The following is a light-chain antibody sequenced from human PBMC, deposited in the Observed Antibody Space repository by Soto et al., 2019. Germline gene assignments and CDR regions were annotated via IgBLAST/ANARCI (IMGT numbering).Light chain of an antibody. J-gene: IGKJ5*01. CDR3: QQYNKWPLIT. V-gene: IGKV1-5*01. CDR1: QSFRGL. Sequence: TQSPVTLSLSPGERATLSCRASQSFRGLLAWYQQKPGKAPKLLIYDASSLESGAPSRFSGSGSGTEFTLTISGLQSEDFAIYYCQQYNKWPLITFGQGTRLEI. CDR2: DAS.